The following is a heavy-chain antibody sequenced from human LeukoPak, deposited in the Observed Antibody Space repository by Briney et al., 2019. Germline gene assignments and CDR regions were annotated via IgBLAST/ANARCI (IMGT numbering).Heavy chain of an antibody. J-gene: IGHJ4*02. D-gene: IGHD4-17*01. CDR1: GGTFSSYA. V-gene: IGHV1-69*13. CDR2: IIPIFGTA. CDR3: AIGAWDYDDYVGRDY. Sequence: ASVKVSCKASGGTFSSYAISWVRQAPGQGLELMGGIIPIFGTANYAQKFQGRVTITADESTSTAYMELSSLRTEDTAIYYCAIGAWDYDDYVGRDYWGQGTLVTVSS.